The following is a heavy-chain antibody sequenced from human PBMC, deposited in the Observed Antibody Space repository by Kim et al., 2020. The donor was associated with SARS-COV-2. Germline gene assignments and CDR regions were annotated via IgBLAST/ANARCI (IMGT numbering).Heavy chain of an antibody. J-gene: IGHJ3*01. V-gene: IGHV3-21*06. CDR2: ISTRSDFI. Sequence: GGSLRLSCAASGFTFSSYNMNWVRQAPGKGLEWVAHISTRSDFIYYADSLRGRSTISRDNTKNSLFLHVNSLRAEDTAVYYCARGRGVNRWKDAFEVWGQGTLITVSP. D-gene: IGHD1-1*01. CDR3: ARGRGVNRWKDAFEV. CDR1: GFTFSSYN.